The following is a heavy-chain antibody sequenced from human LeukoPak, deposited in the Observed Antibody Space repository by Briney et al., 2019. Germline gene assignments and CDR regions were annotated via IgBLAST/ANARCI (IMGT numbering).Heavy chain of an antibody. Sequence: GGSLRLSCAASGFTFSSYSMNWVRQAPGKGLEWVSSISSSSSYIYYADSVKGRFTISRDNAKNSLYLQMNSLRAGDTAVYYCARDYTVLNWFDPWGQGTLVTVSS. D-gene: IGHD5/OR15-5a*01. J-gene: IGHJ5*02. V-gene: IGHV3-21*01. CDR1: GFTFSSYS. CDR3: ARDYTVLNWFDP. CDR2: ISSSSSYI.